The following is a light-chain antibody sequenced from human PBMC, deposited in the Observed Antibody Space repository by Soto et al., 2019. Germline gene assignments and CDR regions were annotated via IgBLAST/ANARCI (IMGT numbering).Light chain of an antibody. CDR1: QSFSTW. J-gene: IGKJ1*01. CDR2: DAS. CDR3: QQYKSYPWT. Sequence: DIQMTQSPSSLSASVGDRVTITCRASQSFSTWLAWYQQKPGKVPKLLIYDASSLESGVPSRFSGSGSGTEFTLTISSLQPDDFATYYCQQYKSYPWTFVQGNKVEIK. V-gene: IGKV1-5*01.